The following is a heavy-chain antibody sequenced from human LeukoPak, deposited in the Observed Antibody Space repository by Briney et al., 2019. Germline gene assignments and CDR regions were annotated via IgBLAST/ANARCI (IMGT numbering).Heavy chain of an antibody. CDR1: GYTFTSYG. D-gene: IGHD3-9*01. J-gene: IGHJ5*02. CDR2: ISAYNGNT. V-gene: IGHV1-18*01. Sequence: ASVKVSCKASGYTFTSYGISWVRQAPGQGLELMGWISAYNGNTNYAQKLQGRVTMTTDTSASTAYMELRSLRSDDTAVYYCARHLRYDILTGYYLDNWFDPWGQGTLVTVSS. CDR3: ARHLRYDILTGYYLDNWFDP.